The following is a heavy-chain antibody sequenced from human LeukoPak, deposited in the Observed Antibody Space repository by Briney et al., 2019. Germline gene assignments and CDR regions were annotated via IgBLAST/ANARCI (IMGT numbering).Heavy chain of an antibody. J-gene: IGHJ4*02. Sequence: SETLSLTCTVSGDSISSSSYYWGWIRQPPGKGLEWIESIYYSGSTYYNPSLNSRVTISVDTSKHQCSLKLSSVTAADTAVYYCARHGASNTYYYDTSGYPYIDYWGQGILVTVSS. V-gene: IGHV4-39*01. CDR2: IYYSGST. D-gene: IGHD3-22*01. CDR3: ARHGASNTYYYDTSGYPYIDY. CDR1: GDSISSSSYY.